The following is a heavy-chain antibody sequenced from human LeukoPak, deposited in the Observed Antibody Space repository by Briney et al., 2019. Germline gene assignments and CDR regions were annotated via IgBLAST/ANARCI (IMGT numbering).Heavy chain of an antibody. D-gene: IGHD4-17*01. V-gene: IGHV5-51*01. CDR2: IYPGDSDT. CDR3: ARSTVTTLPNDY. CDR1: GSSFTNYW. Sequence: GESLKISGKGSGSSFTNYWIGWVRQMPGKGLECMGIIYPGDSDTRYSPSFKGQVTISADKSISTAYLQWSSLKASDTAMYYCARSTVTTLPNDYWGQGTLVTVSS. J-gene: IGHJ4*02.